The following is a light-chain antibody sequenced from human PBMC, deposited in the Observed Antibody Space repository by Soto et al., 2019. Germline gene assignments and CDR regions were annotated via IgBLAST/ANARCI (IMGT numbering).Light chain of an antibody. Sequence: DIQMTQYPNSLSASVGDRVTITFRASQSISSYLNWYQEKPGKAPKLLIYAASSLQSGVPQRFSGSGSGTEFTLTISSLQTDDFSTYYCEQYHSYWRFAQGTKVDIK. CDR2: AAS. J-gene: IGKJ1*01. V-gene: IGKV1-39*01. CDR1: QSISSY. CDR3: EQYHSYWR.